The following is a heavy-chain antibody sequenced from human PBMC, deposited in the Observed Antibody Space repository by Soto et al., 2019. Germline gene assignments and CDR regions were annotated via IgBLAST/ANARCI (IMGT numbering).Heavy chain of an antibody. CDR1: GYTFTSYG. J-gene: IGHJ4*02. D-gene: IGHD3-22*01. CDR3: ARTYYYDSSGYYYLGY. Sequence: GASVKVSFKASGYTFTSYGISWVRQAPGQGLEWMGWISAYNANTDYAQRLQGRITITADESTSTAYMELSSLRSEDTAVYYCARTYYYDSSGYYYLGYWGQGTLVTVSS. CDR2: ISAYNANT. V-gene: IGHV1-18*01.